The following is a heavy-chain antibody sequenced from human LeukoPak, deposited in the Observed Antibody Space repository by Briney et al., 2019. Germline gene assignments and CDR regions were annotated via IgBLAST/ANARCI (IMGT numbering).Heavy chain of an antibody. V-gene: IGHV4-34*01. Sequence: PSETLPLTCAVSGGSFSGYYWSWIRQPPGKGLEWIGEINHSGSTNYNPSLKSRVTISVDTSKNQFSLKLSSVTAADTAVYYCARGYCTGGVCYPPYFDYWGQGTLVTVSS. J-gene: IGHJ4*02. CDR1: GGSFSGYY. CDR2: INHSGST. CDR3: ARGYCTGGVCYPPYFDY. D-gene: IGHD2-8*02.